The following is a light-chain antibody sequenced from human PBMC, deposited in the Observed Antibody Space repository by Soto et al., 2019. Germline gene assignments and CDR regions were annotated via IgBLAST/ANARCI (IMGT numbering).Light chain of an antibody. CDR2: LETSGSY. CDR3: ETWDTNTRV. V-gene: IGLV4-60*02. CDR1: SGHSSYI. J-gene: IGLJ1*01. Sequence: QPVLTQSSSASASPGSSVKLTCTLSSGHSSYIIAWHQQQPGKAPRFLMKLETSGSYNKGSGVPDRFSGSSSGADRYLTISNLQFEDEADYYCETWDTNTRVFGTGTKVTVL.